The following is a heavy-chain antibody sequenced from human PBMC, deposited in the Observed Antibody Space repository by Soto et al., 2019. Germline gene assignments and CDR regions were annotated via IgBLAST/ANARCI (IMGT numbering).Heavy chain of an antibody. D-gene: IGHD3-3*01. CDR3: ARTGGGAGRFLEWLLDVDY. Sequence: SVKVSCKASGGTFSSYAISWVRQAPGQGLEWMGGIIPIFGTANYAQKFQGRVTITADESTSTAYMELSSLRSEDTAVYYCARTGGGAGRFLEWLLDVDYWGQGTLVTVST. J-gene: IGHJ4*02. CDR2: IIPIFGTA. V-gene: IGHV1-69*13. CDR1: GGTFSSYA.